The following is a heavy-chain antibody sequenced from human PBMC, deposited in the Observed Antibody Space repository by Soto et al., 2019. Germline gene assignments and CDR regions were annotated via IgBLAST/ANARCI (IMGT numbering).Heavy chain of an antibody. CDR3: ARRVCTVASSSFFIQYFDY. V-gene: IGHV3-49*03. CDR2: IRSIASAGTT. D-gene: IGHD3-22*01. Sequence: ALGLCCTLSEFTISVHGLSRCREAHGEGLESVGFIRSIASAGTTEYAASVRGRFTISRDDSNSIAYLQMNSLKTEDRAVYHCARRVCTVASSSFFIQYFDYRRPGTLLPI. CDR1: EFTISVHG. J-gene: IGHJ4*01.